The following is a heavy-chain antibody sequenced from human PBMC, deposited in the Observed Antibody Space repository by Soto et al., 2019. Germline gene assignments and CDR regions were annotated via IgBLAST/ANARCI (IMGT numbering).Heavy chain of an antibody. CDR1: GDSVSSNNAA. D-gene: IGHD5-12*01. CDR3: ARGPRRDGYNSEGFDY. J-gene: IGHJ4*02. V-gene: IGHV6-1*01. Sequence: SQTLSLTCDISGDSVSSNNAAWNWIRQSPSRGFEWLGRTYYRSKWYNDYAVSVKSRITINPDTSKNQFSLQLNSVTPEDTAVYYCARGPRRDGYNSEGFDYWGEGTLVTVSS. CDR2: TYYRSKWYN.